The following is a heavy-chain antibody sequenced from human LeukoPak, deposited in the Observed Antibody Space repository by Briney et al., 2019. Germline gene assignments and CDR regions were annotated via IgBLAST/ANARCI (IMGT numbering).Heavy chain of an antibody. J-gene: IGHJ4*02. V-gene: IGHV3-33*06. CDR1: GFTFSSYS. D-gene: IGHD2-15*01. Sequence: GGSLRLSCAASGFTFSSYSMNWVRQAPGKGLEWVAVIWYDGSNKYYADSVKGRFTISRDNSKNTLYLQMNSLRAEDTAVYYCANDGGKISYWGQGTLVTVSS. CDR3: ANDGGKISY. CDR2: IWYDGSNK.